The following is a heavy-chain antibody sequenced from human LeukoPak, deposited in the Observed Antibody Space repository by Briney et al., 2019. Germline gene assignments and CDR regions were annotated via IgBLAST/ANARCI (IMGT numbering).Heavy chain of an antibody. CDR3: ARRLRGYYYYYYMDV. CDR1: GGSFSAYY. J-gene: IGHJ6*03. Sequence: SETLSLTCAVYGGSFSAYYWSWIRQPPGKGLEWIGEINHSGSANYNPSLKSRVTISVDTSKNQFFLNLSSVTAADTAVYYCARRLRGYYYYYYMDVWGKGTTVTISS. CDR2: INHSGSA. V-gene: IGHV4-34*01. D-gene: IGHD4-17*01.